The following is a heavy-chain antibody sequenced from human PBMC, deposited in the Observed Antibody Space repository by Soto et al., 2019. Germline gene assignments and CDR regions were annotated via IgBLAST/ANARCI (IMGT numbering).Heavy chain of an antibody. D-gene: IGHD3-22*01. CDR3: AKPPTYYYDSSGYPFDY. CDR1: GFTFSSYA. V-gene: IGHV3-23*01. J-gene: IGHJ4*02. Sequence: GGSLRLSCAASGFTFSSYAMSWVRQAPGKGLEWVSAISGSGGSTYYADSVKGRFTISRDNSKNTLYLQMNSLRAEDTAVYYCAKPPTYYYDSSGYPFDYWGQGTLVTVSS. CDR2: ISGSGGST.